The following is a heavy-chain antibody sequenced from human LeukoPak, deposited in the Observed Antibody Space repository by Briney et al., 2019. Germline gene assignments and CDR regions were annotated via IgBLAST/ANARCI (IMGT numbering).Heavy chain of an antibody. Sequence: PGGSLRLSCAASGFTFSSHAMSWVRQAPGMGLEWVAAISRSGTNTYYVDSVKGRFTISRDSSKNTLHLQMDSLRAEDTAVYYCPKDWPVSGDHYSPFDYWGQGTLVTVSS. D-gene: IGHD4-11*01. CDR1: GFTFSSHA. CDR3: PKDWPVSGDHYSPFDY. CDR2: ISRSGTNT. V-gene: IGHV3-23*01. J-gene: IGHJ4*02.